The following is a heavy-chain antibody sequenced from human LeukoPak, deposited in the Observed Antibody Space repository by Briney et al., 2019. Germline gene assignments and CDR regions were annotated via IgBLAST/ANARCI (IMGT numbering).Heavy chain of an antibody. CDR3: AREDGERGYSGYGLLFDY. V-gene: IGHV4-39*07. CDR2: IYYSGST. J-gene: IGHJ4*02. CDR1: GGSISSSSYY. D-gene: IGHD5-12*01. Sequence: PSETLSLTCTVSGGSISSSSYYWGWIRQPPGKGLEWIGSIYYSGSTYYNPSLKSRVTISVDTSKNQFSLKLSSVTAADTAVYYCAREDGERGYSGYGLLFDYWGQGTLVTVSS.